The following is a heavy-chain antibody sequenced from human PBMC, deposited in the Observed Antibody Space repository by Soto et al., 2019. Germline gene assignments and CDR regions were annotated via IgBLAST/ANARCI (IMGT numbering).Heavy chain of an antibody. V-gene: IGHV2-5*01. CDR1: GFSLTTRAVG. Sequence: QITLKESGPPLVKPTQTLTLTCTFSGFSLTTRAVGVGWIRQPPGKALEWLAFIYWNDNEYYSPSLKSRLTITKATAKNQVVLTMTNTDPVDTATYYCAHGSGWLFDYWGQGTLVTVSA. CDR2: IYWNDNE. J-gene: IGHJ4*02. CDR3: AHGSGWLFDY. D-gene: IGHD6-19*01.